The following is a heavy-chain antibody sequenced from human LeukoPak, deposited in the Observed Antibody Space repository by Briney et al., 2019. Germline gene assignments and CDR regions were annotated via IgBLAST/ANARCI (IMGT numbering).Heavy chain of an antibody. J-gene: IGHJ4*02. CDR3: AREGSRDGYNLGYDY. D-gene: IGHD5-24*01. CDR2: INPNSGGT. Sequence: ASVKVSCKAAGYTFIGNFIHWVRQAPGQGLEWMGWINPNSGGTQYAERFQGRVTMTRDTSISTAYMELSRLRSDDTAVYYCAREGSRDGYNLGYDYWGQGTLVTVSS. CDR1: GYTFIGNF. V-gene: IGHV1-2*02.